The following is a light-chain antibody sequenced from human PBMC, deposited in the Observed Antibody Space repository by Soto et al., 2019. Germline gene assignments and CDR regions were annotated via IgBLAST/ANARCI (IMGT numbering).Light chain of an antibody. CDR2: EGS. CDR3: TSTEGSDTFHVL. V-gene: IGLV2-14*02. Sequence: QSALTQPASVSGSPGQSITISCTGTSSDVGSYNLVSWYQQHPGKAPKLMIYEGSKRPSGVSNRFSGSKAGNTASLTVSGLQAEDEATYYCTSTEGSDTFHVLFGGGTQLTVL. CDR1: SSDVGSYNL. J-gene: IGLJ3*02.